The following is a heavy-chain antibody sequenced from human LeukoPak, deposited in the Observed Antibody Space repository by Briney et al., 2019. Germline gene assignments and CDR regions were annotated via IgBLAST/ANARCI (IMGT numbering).Heavy chain of an antibody. CDR2: IQYDESLK. D-gene: IGHD3-10*01. J-gene: IGHJ5*02. V-gene: IGHV3-30*02. CDR3: AKDQGVVGSIDA. Sequence: PGGSLRLSCEASGFTFSRFGMNGVRQAPGKGLEWVAFIQYDESLKCYLGSVKGRFATSRDNSKNTVYLQMNSLRVEDTAVYYCAKDQGVVGSIDAWGQGTLVTVSS. CDR1: GFTFSRFG.